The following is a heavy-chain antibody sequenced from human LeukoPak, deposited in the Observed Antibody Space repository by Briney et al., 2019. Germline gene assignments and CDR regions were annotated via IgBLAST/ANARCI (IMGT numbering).Heavy chain of an antibody. CDR1: GYTFTSYG. V-gene: IGHV1-18*01. D-gene: IGHD3-10*01. Sequence: GASVKVSCKASGYTFTSYGISWVRRAPGQGLEWMGWICAYNGNTNYAQKLQGRVTMTTDTSTSTAYMELRSLRSDDTAVYYCARDGTMVRGRDYYYYMDVWGKGTTVTVSS. J-gene: IGHJ6*03. CDR2: ICAYNGNT. CDR3: ARDGTMVRGRDYYYYMDV.